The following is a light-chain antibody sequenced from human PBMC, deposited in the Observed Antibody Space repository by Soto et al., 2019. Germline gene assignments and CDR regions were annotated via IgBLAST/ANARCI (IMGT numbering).Light chain of an antibody. J-gene: IGKJ2*01. Sequence: AIPMTQSPSSLSASVGDSVTITCRASQGIRSDLGWYQQKPGKAPKLLIYPASGLQSGVPSRFSGSGTGTDFTLSISSLQPEDFATYYCLQDYSFPLTFGQGTKLEIK. V-gene: IGKV1-6*02. CDR3: LQDYSFPLT. CDR2: PAS. CDR1: QGIRSD.